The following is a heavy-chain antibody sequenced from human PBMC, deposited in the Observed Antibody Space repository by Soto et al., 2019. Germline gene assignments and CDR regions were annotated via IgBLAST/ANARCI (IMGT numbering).Heavy chain of an antibody. CDR1: GFTFRNYA. J-gene: IGHJ5*02. Sequence: LRLSCAASGFTFRNYAMTWARQAPGKGLEWVSSLLRSGSSAYYADSVRGRFTISSDTSANSLYLQMDNLRAKDTAIYYCAKDAISGDGIWLMDSWGQGTVVTVSS. CDR2: LLRSGSSA. V-gene: IGHV3-23*01. CDR3: AKDAISGDGIWLMDS. D-gene: IGHD4-17*01.